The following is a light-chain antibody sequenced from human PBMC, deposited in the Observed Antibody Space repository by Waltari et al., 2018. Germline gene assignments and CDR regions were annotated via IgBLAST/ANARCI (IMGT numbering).Light chain of an antibody. V-gene: IGLV2-14*01. J-gene: IGLJ1*01. CDR2: DVS. CDR1: SSDVGGYNY. Sequence: QSALTQPASVSGSPGQSITIPCTGTSSDVGGYNYVSWYQQNPGKAPKLMIYDVSNRPSGVSNRFSGSKSGNTASLTISGLQAEDEADYYCSSYTSSSTLYVFGTGTKVTVL. CDR3: SSYTSSSTLYV.